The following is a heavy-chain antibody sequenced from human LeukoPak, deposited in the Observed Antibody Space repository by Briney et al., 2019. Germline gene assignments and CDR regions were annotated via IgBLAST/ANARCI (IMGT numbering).Heavy chain of an antibody. D-gene: IGHD2-2*01. Sequence: GGSLRLSCAASGFTFSSYAMSWVRQAPGKGLEWVSAISGSGGSTYYADSVKGRFTISRDNSKNTLYLQMNSLRAEDTAVYYCAKAATKMIFVVVPAAMDYWGQGTLVTVSS. CDR3: AKAATKMIFVVVPAAMDY. CDR2: ISGSGGST. CDR1: GFTFSSYA. V-gene: IGHV3-23*01. J-gene: IGHJ4*02.